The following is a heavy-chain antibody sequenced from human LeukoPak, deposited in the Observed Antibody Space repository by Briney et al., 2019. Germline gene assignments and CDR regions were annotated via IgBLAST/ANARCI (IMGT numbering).Heavy chain of an antibody. CDR2: TYYRSKWYS. CDR1: GASVSSNSAA. CDR3: ARGAGRYGYYYYGMDV. Sequence: SQTLSLTCAISGASVSSNSAAWNWIRQSPSRGLEWLGRTYYRSKWYSDYAVSVKSRITINPDTSKNQFSLQLNSVTPEDTAVYYCARGAGRYGYYYYGMDVWGQGTTVTVSS. V-gene: IGHV6-1*01. D-gene: IGHD5-18*01. J-gene: IGHJ6*02.